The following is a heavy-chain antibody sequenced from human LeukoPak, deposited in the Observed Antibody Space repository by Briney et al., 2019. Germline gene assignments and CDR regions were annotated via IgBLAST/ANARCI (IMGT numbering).Heavy chain of an antibody. CDR1: GGSFSGYY. J-gene: IGHJ4*02. CDR3: ARGRAWYYYDSSGYYFDY. D-gene: IGHD3-22*01. V-gene: IGHV4-34*01. CDR2: INHSGST. Sequence: SETLSLTCAVYGGSFSGYYWSWIRQPPGKGREWIGEINHSGSTNYNPSLKSRVTISVDTSKNQFSLKLSSVTAADTAVYYCARGRAWYYYDSSGYYFDYWGQGTLVTVSS.